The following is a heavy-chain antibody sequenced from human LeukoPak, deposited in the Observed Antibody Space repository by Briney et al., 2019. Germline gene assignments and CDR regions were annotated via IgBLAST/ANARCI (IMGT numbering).Heavy chain of an antibody. Sequence: GGSLRLSCAASGFTFSDYWVSWLRQAPGKGLEWVAHTNEHGSDSYYVDSVKGRFTIPRGNAKNSLYLQMNSLRVEDTAVYYCASWRAISSEANWGQGTLVTVSS. CDR2: TNEHGSDS. V-gene: IGHV3-7*01. CDR1: GFTFSDYW. CDR3: ASWRAISSEAN. J-gene: IGHJ4*02. D-gene: IGHD6-6*01.